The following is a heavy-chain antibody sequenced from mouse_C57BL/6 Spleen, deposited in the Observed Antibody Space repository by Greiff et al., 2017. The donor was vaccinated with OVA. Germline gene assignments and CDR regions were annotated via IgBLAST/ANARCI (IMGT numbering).Heavy chain of an antibody. Sequence: ESEGGLVQPGSSMKLSCTASGFTFSDYYMAWVRQVPEKGLEWVANINYDGSSTYYLDSLKSRFIISRDNAKNILYLQMSSLKSEDTATYYCARFYYYGSSFDYWGQGTTLTVSS. D-gene: IGHD1-1*01. CDR2: INYDGSST. CDR3: ARFYYYGSSFDY. CDR1: GFTFSDYY. J-gene: IGHJ2*01. V-gene: IGHV5-16*01.